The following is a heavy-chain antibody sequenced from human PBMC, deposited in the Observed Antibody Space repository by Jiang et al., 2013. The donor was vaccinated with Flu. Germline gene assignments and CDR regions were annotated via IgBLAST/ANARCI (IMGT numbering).Heavy chain of an antibody. CDR3: ARAPPMVRVLMRGSWFDP. Sequence: KSRVTISVDTSKNQFSLKLSSVTAADTAVYYCARAPPMVRVLMRGSWFDPWGQGTLVTVSS. V-gene: IGHV4-34*01. D-gene: IGHD3-10*01. J-gene: IGHJ5*02.